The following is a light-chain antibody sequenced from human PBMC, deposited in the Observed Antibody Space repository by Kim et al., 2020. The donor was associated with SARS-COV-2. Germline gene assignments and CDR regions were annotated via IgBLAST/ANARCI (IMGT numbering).Light chain of an antibody. CDR3: SSYTSSSTLV. V-gene: IGLV2-14*03. CDR1: SSDIGGYPY. Sequence: QSALTQPASVSGSPGQSLTISCSGTSSDIGGYPYVSWYQQHPGKAPKLIIFDVNNRPSGVSNRFSGSKSGNTASLTISGLQAEDEADYYCSSYTSSSTLVFGTGTKVTVL. CDR2: DVN. J-gene: IGLJ1*01.